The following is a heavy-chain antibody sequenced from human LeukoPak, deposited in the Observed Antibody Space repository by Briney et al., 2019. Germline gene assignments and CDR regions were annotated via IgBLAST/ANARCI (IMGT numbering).Heavy chain of an antibody. Sequence: ASVKVSCKASGYTFTGYYMHWVRQAPGQGLEWMGWSNPNSGGTNYAQKFQGRVTMTRDTSISTAYMELSRLRSDDTAVYYCARDRGTVVTHPIDYWGQGNLVTVSS. J-gene: IGHJ4*02. CDR3: ARDRGTVVTHPIDY. CDR2: SNPNSGGT. D-gene: IGHD4-23*01. CDR1: GYTFTGYY. V-gene: IGHV1-2*02.